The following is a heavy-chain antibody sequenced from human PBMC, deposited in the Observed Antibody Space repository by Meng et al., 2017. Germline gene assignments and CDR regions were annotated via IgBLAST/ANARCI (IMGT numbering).Heavy chain of an antibody. V-gene: IGHV1-69*01. D-gene: IGHD7-27*01. CDR2: IIPIFGTA. Sequence: VHAVADVKTPGSSLKASGNASGATFSSYAISWVRQAPGQGLEWMGGIIPIFGTANYAQKFQGRVTITADESTSTAYMELSSLRSEDTAVYYCASNDGTGDRTGGDYWGQGTLVTVSS. CDR1: GATFSSYA. J-gene: IGHJ4*02. CDR3: ASNDGTGDRTGGDY.